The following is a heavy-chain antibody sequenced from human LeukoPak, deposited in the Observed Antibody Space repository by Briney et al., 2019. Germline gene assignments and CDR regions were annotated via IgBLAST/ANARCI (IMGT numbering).Heavy chain of an antibody. D-gene: IGHD2-8*02. Sequence: PGGSLRLSCAASGFTFSKAWMSWVRQAPGKGLEWVGRIKSDSDGGTIDYAAPVKGRFTISRDDSKHTLYLQMNGLKTEDTAMYFSTTWSIAYRAHWGQGTLVTVSS. J-gene: IGHJ4*02. CDR2: IKSDSDGGTI. CDR1: GFTFSKAW. CDR3: TTWSIAYRAH. V-gene: IGHV3-15*01.